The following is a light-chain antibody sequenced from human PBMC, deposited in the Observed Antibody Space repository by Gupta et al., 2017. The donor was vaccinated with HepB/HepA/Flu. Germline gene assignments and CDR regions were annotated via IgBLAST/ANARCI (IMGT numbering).Light chain of an antibody. CDR3: CSYAGSHTFVV. J-gene: IGLJ3*02. Sequence: SGSPGQSVTFSCTGTSSDVGIYNYVSWYQQHPGKAPKLMIYDVNKRSSGVPDRFSGSKSGNTASLTISGLQAEDEADYYCCSYAGSHTFVVFGGGTKLTVL. CDR2: DVN. CDR1: SSDVGIYNY. V-gene: IGLV2-11*03.